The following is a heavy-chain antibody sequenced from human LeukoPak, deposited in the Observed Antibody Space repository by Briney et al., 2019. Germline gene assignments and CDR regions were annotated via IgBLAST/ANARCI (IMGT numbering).Heavy chain of an antibody. V-gene: IGHV3-23*01. J-gene: IGHJ5*02. CDR1: GFTFSSYA. CDR3: AKVGRWLRGGNWFDP. D-gene: IGHD5-12*01. CDR2: ISGSGGST. Sequence: GGSLRLSCAASGFTFSSYAMSWVRQAPGKGLEWVSAISGSGGSTYYADSVKGRFTISRDNSKNTLYLQMNSLRAEDTAVYYCAKVGRWLRGGNWFDPWGQGTLVTVSS.